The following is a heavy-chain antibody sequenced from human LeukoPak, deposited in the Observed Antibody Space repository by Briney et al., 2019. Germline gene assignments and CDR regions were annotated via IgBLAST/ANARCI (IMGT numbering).Heavy chain of an antibody. Sequence: SETLSLTCTVSGDSISSSSYYWGWIRQPPGKGLEWIGSIYYSGSTYYNPSLKSRVTISVDTSKNQFSLKLSSVTAADTAVYYCASLVTPADYWGQGTLVTVSS. CDR2: IYYSGST. J-gene: IGHJ4*02. V-gene: IGHV4-39*01. D-gene: IGHD2-21*02. CDR3: ASLVTPADY. CDR1: GDSISSSSYY.